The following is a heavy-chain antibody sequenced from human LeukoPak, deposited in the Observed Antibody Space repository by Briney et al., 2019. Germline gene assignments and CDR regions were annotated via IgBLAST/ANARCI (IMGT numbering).Heavy chain of an antibody. Sequence: SETLSLTCSVSGVSMSPYFWSWIRRSPGKGLEWLGYVYHSGNTKYNPSLSSRLAISVDTSNNQLSLELTSLTAADTAVYYCARGRGIGAGNYFVHWGRGSLVTVSS. D-gene: IGHD3-10*01. V-gene: IGHV4-59*01. CDR3: ARGRGIGAGNYFVH. J-gene: IGHJ4*02. CDR2: VYHSGNT. CDR1: GVSMSPYF.